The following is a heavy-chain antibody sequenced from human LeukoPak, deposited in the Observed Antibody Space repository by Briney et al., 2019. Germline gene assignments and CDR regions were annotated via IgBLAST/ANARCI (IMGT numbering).Heavy chain of an antibody. CDR3: ARVQGGFDY. CDR2: IGISSTI. V-gene: IGHV3-48*01. CDR1: GFTLSSYS. Sequence: GGSLRLSCAASGFTLSSYSMNWVRQAPGKGLEWISYIGISSTIYYAASVKGRFTISRDNAKNSLYLQMNSLRVKDTAVYYCARVQGGFDYWGQGTLVTVSS. J-gene: IGHJ4*02. D-gene: IGHD3-10*01.